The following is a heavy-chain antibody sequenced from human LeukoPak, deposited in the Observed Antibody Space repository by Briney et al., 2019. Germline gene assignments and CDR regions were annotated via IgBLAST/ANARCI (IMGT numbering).Heavy chain of an antibody. CDR3: ASPDIIDY. Sequence: PGGYLRLSCAASGFTFSSNAMTWVRQAPGKGLEWVSGIGGSGGTTYYADSVKGRFSISRDNSKNTLYLQMSSLRAEDTAVYYCASPDIIDYWGQGTLVTVSS. D-gene: IGHD5-12*01. V-gene: IGHV3-23*01. CDR2: IGGSGGTT. J-gene: IGHJ4*02. CDR1: GFTFSSNA.